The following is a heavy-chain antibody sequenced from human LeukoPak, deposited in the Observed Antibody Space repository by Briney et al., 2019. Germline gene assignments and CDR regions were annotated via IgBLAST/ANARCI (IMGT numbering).Heavy chain of an antibody. J-gene: IGHJ6*03. CDR3: ARAQGSSWYNPRLNYYYYMDV. CDR2: ISAYNGNT. CDR1: GYTFTSYG. V-gene: IGHV1-18*01. D-gene: IGHD6-13*01. Sequence: ASVKVSCKASGYTFTSYGISWVRQAPGQGLEWMGWISAYNGNTNYAQKLQGRVTMTTDTSTSTAYMELRSLRSEDTAVYHCARAQGSSWYNPRLNYYYYMDVWGKGTTVTVSS.